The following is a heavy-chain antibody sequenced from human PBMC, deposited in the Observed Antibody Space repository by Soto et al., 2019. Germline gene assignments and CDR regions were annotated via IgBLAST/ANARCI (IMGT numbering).Heavy chain of an antibody. Sequence: GASLRLSCAAAGFTDNDNYMIWVRQAKGKGMEWVSLIYRGVNTYSAETVKGRFEIYRDSATNKLFLNMNSMRVDDPAVYFCARDSGDYGPHFDDWGQGT. V-gene: IGHV3-66*01. CDR1: GFTDNDNY. CDR3: ARDSGDYGPHFDD. J-gene: IGHJ4*02. CDR2: IYRGVNT. D-gene: IGHD4-17*01.